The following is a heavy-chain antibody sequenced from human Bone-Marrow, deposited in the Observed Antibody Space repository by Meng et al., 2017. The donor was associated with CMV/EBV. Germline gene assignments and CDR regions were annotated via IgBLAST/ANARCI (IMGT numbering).Heavy chain of an antibody. Sequence: GGSLRLSCAASGFTFTGYYMHWVRQAPGQGLEWMGWINPNSGGTNYAQKFQGRVTMTRDTSISTAYMELSRLRSDDTAVYYCARFGARGAFDIWGQGTMVTVSS. CDR1: GFTFTGYY. CDR3: ARFGARGAFDI. V-gene: IGHV1-2*02. CDR2: INPNSGGT. D-gene: IGHD3-16*01. J-gene: IGHJ3*02.